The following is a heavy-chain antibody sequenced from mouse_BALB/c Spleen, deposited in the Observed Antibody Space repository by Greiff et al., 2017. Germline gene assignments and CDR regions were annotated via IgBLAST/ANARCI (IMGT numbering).Heavy chain of an antibody. J-gene: IGHJ3*01. CDR3: AGQDDYYGGFAY. CDR2: INPNNGGT. D-gene: IGHD1-2*01. V-gene: IGHV1-18*01. CDR1: GYTFTDYN. Sequence: EVQLQQSGPELVKPGASVKIPCKASGYTFTDYNMDWVKQSHGKSLEWIGDINPNNGGTIYNQKFKGKATLTVDKSSSTAYMELRSLTSEDAAVYYCAGQDDYYGGFAYWGQGTLVTVSA.